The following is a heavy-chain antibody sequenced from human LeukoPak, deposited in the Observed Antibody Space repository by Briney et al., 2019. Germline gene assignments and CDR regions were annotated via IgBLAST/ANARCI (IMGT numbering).Heavy chain of an antibody. Sequence: GGSLRLSCAASGFTFSSYAMSWVRQAPGKGLEWVSAISGSGGSTYYADSVKGRFTISRDNSKNTLYLQMNSLRAEDTAVYYCATVLPFMVRGVIYGSQWGQGTLVTVSS. J-gene: IGHJ4*02. CDR1: GFTFSSYA. V-gene: IGHV3-23*01. CDR2: ISGSGGST. D-gene: IGHD3-10*01. CDR3: ATVLPFMVRGVIYGSQ.